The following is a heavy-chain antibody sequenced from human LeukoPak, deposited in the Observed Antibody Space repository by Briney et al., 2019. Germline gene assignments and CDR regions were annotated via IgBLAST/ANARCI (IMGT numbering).Heavy chain of an antibody. V-gene: IGHV1-46*01. CDR3: ARVYSGEGDVDTAMVVKYYYYMDV. CDR1: GYTFTSYY. CDR2: INPSGGST. J-gene: IGHJ6*03. D-gene: IGHD5-18*01. Sequence: ASVKVSCKASGYTFTSYYMHWVRQAPGQGLEWMGIINPSGGSTSYAQKFQGRVTMTRDTSTSTVYMELSSLRSEDTAVYYCARVYSGEGDVDTAMVVKYYYYMDVWGRGTTVTVSS.